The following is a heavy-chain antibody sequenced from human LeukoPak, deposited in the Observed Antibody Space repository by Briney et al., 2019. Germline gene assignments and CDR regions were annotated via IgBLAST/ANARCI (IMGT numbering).Heavy chain of an antibody. D-gene: IGHD2-2*02. V-gene: IGHV3-23*01. Sequence: PGGSLRLSCAASGFTFSSYWMSWVRQAPGKGLEWVSAISGSGGSTYYADSVKGRFTISRDNSKNTLYLQMNSLRAEDTAVYYCASQGGDIVVVPAAIPPFDYWGQGTLVTVSS. CDR2: ISGSGGST. CDR3: ASQGGDIVVVPAAIPPFDY. CDR1: GFTFSSYW. J-gene: IGHJ4*02.